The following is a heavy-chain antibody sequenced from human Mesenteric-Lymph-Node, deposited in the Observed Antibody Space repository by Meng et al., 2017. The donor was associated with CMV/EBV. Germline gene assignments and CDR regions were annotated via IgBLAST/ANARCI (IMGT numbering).Heavy chain of an antibody. CDR2: IEQDGGDK. Sequence: GESLKISCAASGFTFSSYWVTWVRQAPGKGLEWVANIEQDGGDKHYVDSVKGRFTISRDNAKNSLYLQMNSLRAEDTAVYCCARNSDGGNYRHLAYWGQGTLVTVSS. J-gene: IGHJ4*02. CDR3: ARNSDGGNYRHLAY. D-gene: IGHD4/OR15-4a*01. CDR1: GFTFSSYW. V-gene: IGHV3-7*01.